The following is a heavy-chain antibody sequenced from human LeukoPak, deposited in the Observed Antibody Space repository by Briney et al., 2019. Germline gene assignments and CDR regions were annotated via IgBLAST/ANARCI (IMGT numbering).Heavy chain of an antibody. V-gene: IGHV1-2*02. CDR3: ARGVGTSWFDP. Sequence: ASVKVSCKAYGYTFSDYYMHWVRQAPGQGLEWMGWISPKSGGANFAEKFQGRVTMTRDTSIRTVYMELSRVTYDDTAVYYCARGVGTSWFDPWGQGTLVTVSS. D-gene: IGHD2-2*01. J-gene: IGHJ5*02. CDR1: GYTFSDYY. CDR2: ISPKSGGA.